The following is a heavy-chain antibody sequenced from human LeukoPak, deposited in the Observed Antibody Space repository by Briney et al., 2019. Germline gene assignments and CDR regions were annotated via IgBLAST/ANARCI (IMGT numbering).Heavy chain of an antibody. CDR3: ASSYYDFWSGYSDFDY. J-gene: IGHJ4*02. D-gene: IGHD3-3*01. CDR1: GYSFTSYW. V-gene: IGHV5-51*01. CDR2: IYPSDSDT. Sequence: GESLKISCKGSGYSFTSYWIGWVRQMPGKGLEWMGIIYPSDSDTRYSPSFQGQVTISADKSISTAYLQWSSLKASDTAMYYCASSYYDFWSGYSDFDYWGQGTLVTVSS.